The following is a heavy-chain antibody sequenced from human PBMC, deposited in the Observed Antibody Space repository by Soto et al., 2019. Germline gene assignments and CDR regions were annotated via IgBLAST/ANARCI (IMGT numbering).Heavy chain of an antibody. CDR1: GFTFSSSA. CDR3: AKRRLVTTIDY. J-gene: IGHJ4*02. V-gene: IGHV3-23*01. CDR2: ISGSGDNT. D-gene: IGHD3-22*01. Sequence: EVQLLESGGGLVQPGGSLRLSCAASGFTFSSSAMSWVRQAPGKGLEWVSTISGSGDNTYYADSVKGRFTISRDNSKNTLYLQMNCLRAEDTAVYYCAKRRLVTTIDYWGQGTLVTVSS.